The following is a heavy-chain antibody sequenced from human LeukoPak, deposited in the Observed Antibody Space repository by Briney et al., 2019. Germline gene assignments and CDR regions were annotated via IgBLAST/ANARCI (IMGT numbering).Heavy chain of an antibody. CDR1: GGSISSGSYY. J-gene: IGHJ5*02. Sequence: SDTLSLTCTVSGGSISSGSYYCSWIRQPAGKGLEWIGRIYTSGSTNYNPSLKSRVTILVDTSKNQFSLKLSSVSAADTAVYYCARSTPSPYYYGSGQGFDPWGQGTLVTVSS. V-gene: IGHV4-61*02. CDR2: IYTSGST. D-gene: IGHD3-10*01. CDR3: ARSTPSPYYYGSGQGFDP.